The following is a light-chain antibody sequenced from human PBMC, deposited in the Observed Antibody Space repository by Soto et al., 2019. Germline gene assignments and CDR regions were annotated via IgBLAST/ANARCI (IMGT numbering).Light chain of an antibody. Sequence: QSVLTQPPSVSVAPGQRVTISCTGSSSNIGAGYDVHWYQQLPGTAPKLLIYGNNNRPSGVPDRFSGSKSGTSASLAITGLQAEDEADYYCQSYDSSLSGVVFGGGTQLTVL. V-gene: IGLV1-40*01. CDR2: GNN. CDR3: QSYDSSLSGVV. J-gene: IGLJ2*01. CDR1: SSNIGAGYD.